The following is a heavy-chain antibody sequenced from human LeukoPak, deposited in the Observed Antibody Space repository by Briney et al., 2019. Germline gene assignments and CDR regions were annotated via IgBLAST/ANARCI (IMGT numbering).Heavy chain of an antibody. D-gene: IGHD6-19*01. CDR3: AKIAVAGTVFDY. J-gene: IGHJ4*02. Sequence: GGSLRLSCAASGFTFSNYSMNWVRQAPGKGLEWVSSISSSSSYIYYADSMKGRFTISRDNAKNTLYLQMNSLRAEDTAVYYCAKIAVAGTVFDYWGQGTLVTVSS. V-gene: IGHV3-21*01. CDR1: GFTFSNYS. CDR2: ISSSSSYI.